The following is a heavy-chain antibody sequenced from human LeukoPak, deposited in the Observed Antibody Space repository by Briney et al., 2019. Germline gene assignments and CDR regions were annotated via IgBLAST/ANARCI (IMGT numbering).Heavy chain of an antibody. CDR2: IKQDGSEK. V-gene: IGHV3-7*01. CDR3: ASVRGANIPNYFDY. Sequence: GGSLRLSCAASGFTFSSYWMSWVRQAPGKGLEWVANIKQDGSEKYYVDSVKGRFTISRDNAKNSLYLQMNSLRAEDTAVYYCASVRGANIPNYFDYWGQGTLVTASS. D-gene: IGHD3-10*01. CDR1: GFTFSSYW. J-gene: IGHJ4*02.